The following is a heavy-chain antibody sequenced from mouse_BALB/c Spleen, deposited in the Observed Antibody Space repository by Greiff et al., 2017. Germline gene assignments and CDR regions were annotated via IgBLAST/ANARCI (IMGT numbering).Heavy chain of an antibody. D-gene: IGHD2-2*01. CDR3: ARGGLPYYYAMDY. CDR2: ISSGSSTI. V-gene: IGHV5-17*02. Sequence: EVMLVESGGGLVQPGGSRKLSCAASGFTFSSFGMHWVRQAPEKGLEWVAYISSGSSTIYYADTVKGRFTISRDNPKNTLFLQMTSLRSEDTAMYYCARGGLPYYYAMDYWGQGTSVTVSS. CDR1: GFTFSSFG. J-gene: IGHJ4*01.